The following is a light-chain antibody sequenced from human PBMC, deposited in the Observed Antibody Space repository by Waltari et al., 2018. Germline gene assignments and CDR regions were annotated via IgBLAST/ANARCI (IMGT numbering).Light chain of an antibody. CDR2: DVT. CDR3: CSYAGSYTRV. J-gene: IGLJ3*02. CDR1: TNDLGSYNY. V-gene: IGLV2-11*01. Sequence: SALTQPRSVSGSPGQSVTISCTGTTNDLGSYNYVSWYQQHPGKAPKLIILDVTKRPSGVPERLSGSKSGNTASLTSSGLRAEDEAEYYCCSYAGSYTRVCGEGTKLTVV.